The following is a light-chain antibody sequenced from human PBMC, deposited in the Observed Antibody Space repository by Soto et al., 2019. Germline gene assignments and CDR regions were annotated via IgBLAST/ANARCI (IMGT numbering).Light chain of an antibody. V-gene: IGKV1-39*01. J-gene: IGKJ2*01. CDR3: QQSYSNVMYT. Sequence: DIQMTQTPSSLSASVGDRVTITCRQSQSISTYLLWYQQKPAKAPRVLISSASTLQSEVPSRFSGSGSGTEFTLTISSLQPEDFATYCCQQSYSNVMYTFGQGTKVDIK. CDR2: SAS. CDR1: QSISTY.